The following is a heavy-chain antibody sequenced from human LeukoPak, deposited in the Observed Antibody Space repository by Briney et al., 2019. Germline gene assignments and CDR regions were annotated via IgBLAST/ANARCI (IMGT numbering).Heavy chain of an antibody. CDR3: AREGAPSGSYSY. J-gene: IGHJ4*02. V-gene: IGHV3-64*01. D-gene: IGHD1-26*01. Sequence: GGSLRLSCAVSGFAFSKYAMHWVRQAPGKGLEYASAISSNGDSTYYANSVQGRFIISRDNSKNTLYLQMGSLRVEDMGVYYCAREGAPSGSYSYWGQGTLVTVSS. CDR1: GFAFSKYA. CDR2: ISSNGDST.